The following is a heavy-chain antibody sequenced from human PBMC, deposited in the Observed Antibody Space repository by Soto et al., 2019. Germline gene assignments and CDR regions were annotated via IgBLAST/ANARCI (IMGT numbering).Heavy chain of an antibody. D-gene: IGHD3-16*01. CDR2: INQVGSEQ. Sequence: EEHLVESGGGWVQPGGSLRLYCATSGFTFSHCWMSWVRQAPGKGLAWVANINQVGSEQYYVDSVKGRFTVSRDNAKNPCYRKMNNLGAGETARYSCKKAGTGRYACFCTSDGRDYWGQGTLVTVSS. CDR1: GFTFSHCW. V-gene: IGHV3-7*01. CDR3: KKAGTGRYACFCTSDGRDY. J-gene: IGHJ4*02.